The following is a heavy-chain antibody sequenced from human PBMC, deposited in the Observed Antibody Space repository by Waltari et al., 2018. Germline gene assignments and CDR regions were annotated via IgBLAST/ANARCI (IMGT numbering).Heavy chain of an antibody. Sequence: QVQLQESGPGLVKPSETLSLTCAVSGYSISSGCYWGWIRQPPGKGLEWIGTIYHSGSTYYNPSLKSRVTISVDTSKNQFSLKLSSVTAADTAVYYCARVPMVRGVLAFMDVWGQGTTVTVSS. CDR2: IYHSGST. D-gene: IGHD3-10*01. J-gene: IGHJ6*02. CDR3: ARVPMVRGVLAFMDV. V-gene: IGHV4-38-2*01. CDR1: GYSISSGCY.